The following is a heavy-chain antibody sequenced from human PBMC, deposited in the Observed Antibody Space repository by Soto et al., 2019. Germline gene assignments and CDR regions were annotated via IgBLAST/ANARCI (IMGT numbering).Heavy chain of an antibody. CDR2: ISYDGSNK. V-gene: IGHV3-30-3*01. Sequence: QVQLVESGGGVVQPGRSLRLSCAASGFTFSSYAMHWVHQAPGKGLEWVAVISYDGSNKYYADSVKGRFTISRDTSNTTLYLKMNSLRAEDTAVYYCVSPRLSSDGTTPIDYWGQVTLVTVSS. CDR3: VSPRLSSDGTTPIDY. J-gene: IGHJ4*02. D-gene: IGHD1-1*01. CDR1: GFTFSSYA.